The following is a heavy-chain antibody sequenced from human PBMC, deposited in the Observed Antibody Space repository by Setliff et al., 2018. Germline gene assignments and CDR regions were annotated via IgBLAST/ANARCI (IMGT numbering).Heavy chain of an antibody. CDR3: LLPCTSGWHNWADP. D-gene: IGHD6-19*01. V-gene: IGHV3-15*07. Sequence: GGSLRLSCAASGFTFSTAWMNWVRQAPGKGLEWVGRIKGKNDGLATDYAAPVKGRFTISRDDSKKTAYLQMSSLRAEDTAMYYCLLPCTSGWHNWADPWGQGTLVTVSS. J-gene: IGHJ5*02. CDR1: GFTFSTAW. CDR2: IKGKNDGLAT.